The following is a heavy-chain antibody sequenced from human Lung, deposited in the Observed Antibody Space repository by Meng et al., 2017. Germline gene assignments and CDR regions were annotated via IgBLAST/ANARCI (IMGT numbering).Heavy chain of an antibody. V-gene: IGHV4-34*01. CDR1: GRSFRYYY. Sequence: VQVHHGGEGPLKAPEALSLSYVVSGRSFRYYYWSCLRLPPGKGLRLIGVIHQSGSTNYTPSLESRATISVDTSQNNLSLKLSSVTAADSAVYYCARGPTTMAHDFDYWGQGTLVTVSS. J-gene: IGHJ4*02. CDR3: ARGPTTMAHDFDY. CDR2: IHQSGST. D-gene: IGHD4-11*01.